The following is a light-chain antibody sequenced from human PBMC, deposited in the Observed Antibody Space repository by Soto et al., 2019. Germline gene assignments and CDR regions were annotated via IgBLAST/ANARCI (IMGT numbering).Light chain of an antibody. V-gene: IGKV3-11*01. CDR1: QSVSSY. CDR3: QHYGSSPRGT. J-gene: IGKJ1*01. CDR2: DAS. Sequence: EIVLTQSPATLSLSPVERATLSCRASQSVSSYLAWYQQKPGQAPRLLIYDASNRATGIPARFSGSGSGTDFTLTISRLEPEDFAVYYCQHYGSSPRGTFGQGTKVDIK.